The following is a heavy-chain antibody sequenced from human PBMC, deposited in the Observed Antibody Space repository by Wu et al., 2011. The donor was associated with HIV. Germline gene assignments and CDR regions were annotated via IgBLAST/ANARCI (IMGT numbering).Heavy chain of an antibody. V-gene: IGHV1-69*05. J-gene: IGHJ6*03. D-gene: IGHD2/OR15-2a*01. CDR2: TIPLFGTT. Sequence: QVQLEQSGAEVKKPGSSVKVSCKASGGNFNSHVINWVRQAPGQGLEWMGGTIPLFGTTNYAQKFQGRVTITTDASTRTVYMELSSLRSEDTAMYYCAKPSMEGRLRFAGFYMDVWGKGTTVTVSS. CDR1: GGNFNSHV. CDR3: AKPSMEGRLRFAGFYMDV.